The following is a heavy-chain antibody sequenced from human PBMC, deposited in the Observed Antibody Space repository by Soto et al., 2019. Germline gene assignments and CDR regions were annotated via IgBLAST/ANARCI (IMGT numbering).Heavy chain of an antibody. D-gene: IGHD1-1*01. Sequence: GSLRLSCAASGFTFSDHYMSWIRQAPGKGLEWIGYSSNSGSFTRYADSVKGRFSISRDNAKNSLYLQINSLRGDDTAIYYCVRSGDNYNLLAYWGQGTQVTVSS. CDR2: SSNSGSFT. J-gene: IGHJ4*02. CDR1: GFTFSDHY. V-gene: IGHV3-11*06. CDR3: VRSGDNYNLLAY.